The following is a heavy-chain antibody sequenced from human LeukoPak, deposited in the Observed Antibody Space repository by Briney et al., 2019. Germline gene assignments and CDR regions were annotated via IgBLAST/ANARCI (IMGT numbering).Heavy chain of an antibody. CDR1: GGTFSSYA. D-gene: IGHD2-2*01. CDR2: IIPLFATA. CDR3: ARDLVPAASGGWFDP. J-gene: IGHJ5*02. V-gene: IGHV1-69*05. Sequence: SVKVSCKASGGTFSSYALSWVRQAPGQGLEWMGGIIPLFATANYAQNFQGRVTLTMDESTNTGYMELSSLRSEDTAVYYCARDLVPAASGGWFDPWGQGTLVTVSS.